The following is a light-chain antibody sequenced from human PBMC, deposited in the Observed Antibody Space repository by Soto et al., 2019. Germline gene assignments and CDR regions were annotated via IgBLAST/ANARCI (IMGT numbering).Light chain of an antibody. Sequence: QSVLTQPPSVSAAPGQKVTISCSGSSSTIGTNYVSWYQHLPGTTPKLLINENDRRPSGIPDRFSGSKTGTSATLVITGLQTGDEAEYLCATWDTSLKGVVFGGGTKLTVL. CDR3: ATWDTSLKGVV. J-gene: IGLJ2*01. CDR2: END. CDR1: SSTIGTNY. V-gene: IGLV1-51*01.